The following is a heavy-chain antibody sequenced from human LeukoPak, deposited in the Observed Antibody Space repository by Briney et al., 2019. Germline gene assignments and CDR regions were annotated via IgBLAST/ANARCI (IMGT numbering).Heavy chain of an antibody. J-gene: IGHJ4*02. CDR3: VRLRRNSDRSGYYYYYDY. D-gene: IGHD3-22*01. CDR1: GYTFSDFS. V-gene: IGHV3-21*01. Sequence: GGSLTLSCAASGYTFSDFSVNWVRQAPGKGLEWVSSISVRSNYRYYADSVSGRFTISRDDARDSLFLQMNSLRAEDTAVYFCVRLRRNSDRSGYYYYYDYWGQGTLVTVSS. CDR2: ISVRSNYR.